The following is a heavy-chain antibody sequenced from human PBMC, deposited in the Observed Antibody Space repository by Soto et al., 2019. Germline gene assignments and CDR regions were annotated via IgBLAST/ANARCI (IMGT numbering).Heavy chain of an antibody. J-gene: IGHJ5*02. Sequence: PSETLSLTCTVSGGSISSGGYYWSWIRQHPGKGLEWIGYIYYSGSTNYNPSLKSRVTISVDTSKNQFSLKLSSVTAADTAVYYCASTYSGYDIGWFDPWGQGTLVTVSS. D-gene: IGHD5-12*01. CDR2: IYYSGST. CDR1: GGSISSGGYY. V-gene: IGHV4-31*03. CDR3: ASTYSGYDIGWFDP.